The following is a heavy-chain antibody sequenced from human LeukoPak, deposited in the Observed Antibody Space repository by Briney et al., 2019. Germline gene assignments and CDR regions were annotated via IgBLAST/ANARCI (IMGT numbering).Heavy chain of an antibody. J-gene: IGHJ4*02. CDR2: ISSSGRTI. CDR1: GISLSDHY. CDR3: ARTKSEPTYGQHHSLDN. Sequence: GGSLRLSCAASGISLSDHYMNWIRQAPGKGLEWLSYISSSGRTIAYADSVKGRFTISRDNAKNSLWLQMNSLRADDTAVYYCARTKSEPTYGQHHSLDNWGQGTLVTVSS. V-gene: IGHV3-11*01. D-gene: IGHD2-8*01.